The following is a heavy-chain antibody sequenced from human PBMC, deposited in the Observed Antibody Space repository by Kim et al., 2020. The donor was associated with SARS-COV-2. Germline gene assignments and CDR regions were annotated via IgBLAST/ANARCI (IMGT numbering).Heavy chain of an antibody. CDR2: ISSSGSTI. J-gene: IGHJ5*02. V-gene: IGHV3-11*01. Sequence: GGSLRLSCAASGFTFSDYYMSWIRQAPGKGLEWVSYISSSGSTIYYADSVKGRFTISRDNAKNSLYLQMNSLRAEDTAVYYCARDRVYYDTVMSGCWFDPWGQGTLVTVSS. CDR1: GFTFSDYY. CDR3: ARDRVYYDTVMSGCWFDP. D-gene: IGHD3-22*01.